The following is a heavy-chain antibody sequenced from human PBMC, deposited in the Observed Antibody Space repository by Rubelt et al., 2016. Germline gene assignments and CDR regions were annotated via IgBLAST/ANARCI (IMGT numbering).Heavy chain of an antibody. CDR3: AGDYGGNSAVS. CDR1: GGSFTGYS. V-gene: IGHV4-34*02. CDR2: INDSGGT. Sequence: QVQLQQWGAGLLNPSETLSLTCAVYGGSFTGYSWSWIRQPPGKGLEWIGEINDSGGTNYNPSLMSRVTISMDTSKNQFSLIPRTVTAADTAVYYCAGDYGGNSAVSWGRGTLITVSS. D-gene: IGHD4-23*01. J-gene: IGHJ5*02.